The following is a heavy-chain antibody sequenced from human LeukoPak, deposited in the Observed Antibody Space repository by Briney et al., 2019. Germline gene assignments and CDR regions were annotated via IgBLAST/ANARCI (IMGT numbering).Heavy chain of an antibody. V-gene: IGHV4-59*01. D-gene: IGHD4-17*01. CDR2: IYYSGST. J-gene: IGHJ4*02. CDR3: ARHDYGDHFDY. Sequence: SETLSLTCTVSGGSISSYYRSWIRQPPGKGLEWIGYIYYSGSTNYNPSLKSRVTISVDTSKNQFSLKLSSVTAADTAVYYCARHDYGDHFDYWGQGTLVTVSS. CDR1: GGSISSYY.